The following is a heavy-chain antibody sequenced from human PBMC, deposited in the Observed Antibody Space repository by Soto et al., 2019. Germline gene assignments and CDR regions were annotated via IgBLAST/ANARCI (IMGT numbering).Heavy chain of an antibody. CDR1: GGSISSSSYY. D-gene: IGHD6-13*01. V-gene: IGHV4-39*01. J-gene: IGHJ6*02. CDR2: IYYSGST. Sequence: SETLSLTCTVSGGSISSSSYYWGWIRQPPGKGLEWIGSIYYSGSTYYNPSLKSRVTISVDTSKNQFSLKLSSVTAADTAVYYSASQWAAAAGPNPTYYYYGMDVWGQGNKVTVSS. CDR3: ASQWAAAAGPNPTYYYYGMDV.